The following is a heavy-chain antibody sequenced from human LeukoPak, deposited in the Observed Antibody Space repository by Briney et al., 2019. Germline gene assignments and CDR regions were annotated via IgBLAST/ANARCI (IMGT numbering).Heavy chain of an antibody. V-gene: IGHV4-34*01. CDR1: GGSFSGYY. CDR3: ARDYYDSRGYYGIDY. CDR2: INHSGST. Sequence: SETLSLTCAVYGGSFSGYYWSWIRQPPGKGLEWIGEINHSGSTNYNPSLKSRVTISVDTSKNQFSLKLSSVTAADTAVYYCARDYYDSRGYYGIDYWGQGTLVTVSS. J-gene: IGHJ4*02. D-gene: IGHD3-22*01.